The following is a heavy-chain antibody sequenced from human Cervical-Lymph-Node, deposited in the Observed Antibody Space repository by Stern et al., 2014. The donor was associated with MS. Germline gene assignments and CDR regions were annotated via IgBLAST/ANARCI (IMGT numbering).Heavy chain of an antibody. D-gene: IGHD3-16*01. CDR2: ITPNFGSA. CDR3: ATEVGSLGMDV. J-gene: IGHJ6*02. Sequence: QVQLVQSGAEVKKPGSSVKVSCKASGGSFTSFANSWVRQAPGQGLEWMGGITPNFGSAEHAQAFQDSIPITADESTNTLDMEMSSLRAEDTAVYYCATEVGSLGMDVWGQGTTVTVSS. CDR1: GGSFTSFA. V-gene: IGHV1-69*01.